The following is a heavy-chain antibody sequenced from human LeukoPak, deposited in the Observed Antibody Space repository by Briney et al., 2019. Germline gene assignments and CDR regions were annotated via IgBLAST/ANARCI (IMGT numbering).Heavy chain of an antibody. J-gene: IGHJ4*02. D-gene: IGHD1-26*01. Sequence: GGSLRLSCAASGFTLSTYCMSWVRQAPGKGLEWVGRIKSKTDGGTTDFAALVKGRFTISRDDSKNTVYLQMNGLKNEDTAVYYCTTGTGGFTFGYWGQGTLVTVSS. CDR1: GFTLSTYC. CDR2: IKSKTDGGTT. V-gene: IGHV3-15*01. CDR3: TTGTGGFTFGY.